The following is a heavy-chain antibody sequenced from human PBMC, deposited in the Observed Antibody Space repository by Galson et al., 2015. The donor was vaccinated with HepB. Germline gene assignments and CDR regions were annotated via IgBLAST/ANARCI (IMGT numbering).Heavy chain of an antibody. CDR1: GFTISSYS. Sequence: SLRLSCAASGFTISSYSMNWVRQAPGKGLEWVSSISSSSSYIYYADSVKGRFTISRDNAKNSLYLQTNSLRAEDTAVYYCARDNYRYYYYGMDVWGQGTTVTVSS. CDR2: ISSSSSYI. CDR3: ARDNYRYYYYGMDV. V-gene: IGHV3-21*01. J-gene: IGHJ6*02. D-gene: IGHD4-11*01.